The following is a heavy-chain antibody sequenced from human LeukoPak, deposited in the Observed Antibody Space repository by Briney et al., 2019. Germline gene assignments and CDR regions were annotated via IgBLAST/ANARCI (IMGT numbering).Heavy chain of an antibody. Sequence: GGSLRLSCAASEFIFSNYWMSWVRQAPGKGLDWVASINEDGSDEYYVDSVKGRFTISRDNAKNTLYLQMNSLRAEDTAVYYCTRSTSCSGGSCYSSPWFDPWGQGTLVTVSS. J-gene: IGHJ5*02. CDR2: INEDGSDE. V-gene: IGHV3-7*01. D-gene: IGHD2-15*01. CDR1: EFIFSNYW. CDR3: TRSTSCSGGSCYSSPWFDP.